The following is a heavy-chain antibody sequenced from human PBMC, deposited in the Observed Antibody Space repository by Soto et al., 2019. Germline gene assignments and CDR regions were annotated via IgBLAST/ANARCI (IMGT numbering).Heavy chain of an antibody. J-gene: IGHJ5*02. CDR2: INADSGGT. D-gene: IGHD3-10*01. Sequence: QVQLVQSGAEVKKPGASVKVSCKASGYTFTGYYVYWVRQAPGQGLEWMGWINADSGGTKYAQNFQGRVTMTRDTSISTAYMELSRLRSDDTAVYYCARDMVQGVSILSSWGQGTLVTVSS. CDR1: GYTFTGYY. CDR3: ARDMVQGVSILSS. V-gene: IGHV1-2*02.